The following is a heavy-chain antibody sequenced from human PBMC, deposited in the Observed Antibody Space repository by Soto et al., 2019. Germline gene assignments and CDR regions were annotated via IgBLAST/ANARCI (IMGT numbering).Heavy chain of an antibody. CDR3: ARDINRLGVDGFQH. J-gene: IGHJ1*01. V-gene: IGHV1-18*01. CDR1: GYTFTSYG. CDR2: ISAYNGNT. D-gene: IGHD3-22*01. Sequence: QVQLVQSGAEVKKPGASVKVSCKASGYTFTSYGISWVRQAPGQGLEWMGWISAYNGNTNYAQKLQGRVTMPTDTYTSTAHRELRGLRSDDTSVYYCARDINRLGVDGFQHWGQGTLVTVSS.